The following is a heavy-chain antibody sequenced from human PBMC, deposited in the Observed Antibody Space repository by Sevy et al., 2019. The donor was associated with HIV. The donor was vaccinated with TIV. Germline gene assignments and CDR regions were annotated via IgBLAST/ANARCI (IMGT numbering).Heavy chain of an antibody. CDR3: TRDSRGRIVVVPADGAGHYYYYGMDV. D-gene: IGHD2-2*01. CDR1: GFTFGDYA. J-gene: IGHJ6*02. Sequence: GGSLRLSCTASGFTFGDYAMSWVRQAPGKGLEWVGFIRSKAYGGTTEYAASVKGRFTISRDDSKSIAYLQMNSLKTEETAGYYCTRDSRGRIVVVPADGAGHYYYYGMDVWGQGTTVTVSS. CDR2: IRSKAYGGTT. V-gene: IGHV3-49*04.